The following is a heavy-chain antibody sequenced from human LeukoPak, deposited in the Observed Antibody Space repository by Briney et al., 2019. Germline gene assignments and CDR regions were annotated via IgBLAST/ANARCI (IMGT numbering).Heavy chain of an antibody. CDR1: GYSLSSGYY. CDR2: IYYSGST. V-gene: IGHV4-38-2*02. CDR3: AVEPSSSWLTSFDY. J-gene: IGHJ4*02. Sequence: SETLSLTCTVSGYSLSSGYYWGWIRQPPGKGLEWIGSIYYSGSTYYNPSLKSRVPISVGTSKNQFSLKLSSVTAADTAVYYCAVEPSSSWLTSFDYWGQGTLVTVSS. D-gene: IGHD6-13*01.